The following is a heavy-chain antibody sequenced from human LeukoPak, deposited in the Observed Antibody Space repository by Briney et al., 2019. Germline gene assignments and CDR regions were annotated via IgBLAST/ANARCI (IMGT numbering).Heavy chain of an antibody. D-gene: IGHD3-10*01. Sequence: SETLSLTCAVYGGSFSGYYWSWIRQPPGKGLEWIGEINHSGSTNYNPSLKSRVTISVDTSKNQFSLKLSSVTAADTAVYYCARGGEKYYGSGSYYNRHYYFDYWGQGTLVTVSS. J-gene: IGHJ4*02. CDR1: GGSFSGYY. CDR3: ARGGEKYYGSGSYYNRHYYFDY. V-gene: IGHV4-34*01. CDR2: INHSGST.